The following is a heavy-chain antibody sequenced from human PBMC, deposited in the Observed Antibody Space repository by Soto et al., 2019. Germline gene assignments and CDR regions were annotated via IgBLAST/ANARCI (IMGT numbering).Heavy chain of an antibody. Sequence: GGSLRLSCAASGFSFSSYGMHWVRQAAGKGLEWVSVIWYDGSNKYYADSVKGRFTISRDNSKNTLYLQMNSLRAEDTAVYYCAREVGAAVAGTAHNWFDPWGQGT. J-gene: IGHJ5*02. D-gene: IGHD6-19*01. CDR1: GFSFSSYG. V-gene: IGHV3-33*01. CDR2: IWYDGSNK. CDR3: AREVGAAVAGTAHNWFDP.